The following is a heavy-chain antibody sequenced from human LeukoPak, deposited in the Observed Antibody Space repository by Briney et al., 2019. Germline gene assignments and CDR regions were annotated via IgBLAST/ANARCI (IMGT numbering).Heavy chain of an antibody. J-gene: IGHJ4*02. CDR3: AKIGSDYYYGLGEAYY. D-gene: IGHD3-10*01. V-gene: IGHV3-23*01. CDR1: TFSFSSYA. CDR2: ISASGGST. Sequence: GGSLRLSCAASTFSFSSYAMSWVRQAPGKGLEWVSTISASGGSTYYADSVKGRFTISRGNSKNTLHLQMNSLRAEDTAVYYCAKIGSDYYYGLGEAYYWGQGTPVTVSS.